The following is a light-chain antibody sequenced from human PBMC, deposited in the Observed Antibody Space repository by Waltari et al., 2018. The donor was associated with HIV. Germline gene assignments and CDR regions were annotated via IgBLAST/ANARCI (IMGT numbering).Light chain of an antibody. CDR2: EDN. CDR1: SSDLGSYHV. Sequence: QSALTQAASLSGSPGQSITICCTGTSSDLGSYHVVYGYQQHPGKAPKLMIYEDNKRPSGVSNRFSGSKSGNTASLTISGLQAEDEADYYCCSYTGSTTWVFGGGTKLTVL. V-gene: IGLV2-23*01. J-gene: IGLJ3*02. CDR3: CSYTGSTTWV.